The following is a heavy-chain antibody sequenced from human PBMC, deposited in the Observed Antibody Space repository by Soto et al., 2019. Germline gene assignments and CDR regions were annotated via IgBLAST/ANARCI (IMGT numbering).Heavy chain of an antibody. CDR1: GGSISSYY. Sequence: PSETLFLTCTVSGGSISSYYWSCIRQPAGKGLEWIGRIYTSGSTNYNPSLKSRVTMSVDTSKDQSSLKLSAVTAADTGVYYCAREVITFGGVIVPQFDYWGQGTLVTVSS. V-gene: IGHV4-4*07. J-gene: IGHJ4*02. CDR2: IYTSGST. CDR3: AREVITFGGVIVPQFDY. D-gene: IGHD3-16*02.